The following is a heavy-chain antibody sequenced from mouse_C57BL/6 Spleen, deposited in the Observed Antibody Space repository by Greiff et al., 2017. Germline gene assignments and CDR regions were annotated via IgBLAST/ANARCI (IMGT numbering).Heavy chain of an antibody. CDR2: IYPGSGST. CDR3: ARESTTVVADY. CDR1: GYTFTSYW. D-gene: IGHD1-1*01. J-gene: IGHJ2*01. V-gene: IGHV1-55*01. Sequence: QVHVKQPGAELVKPGASVKMSCKASGYTFTSYWITWVKQRPGQGLEWIGDIYPGSGSTNYNEKFKSKATLTVDTSSSTAYMQLSSLTSEDSAVYYCARESTTVVADYGGQGTTLTVAS.